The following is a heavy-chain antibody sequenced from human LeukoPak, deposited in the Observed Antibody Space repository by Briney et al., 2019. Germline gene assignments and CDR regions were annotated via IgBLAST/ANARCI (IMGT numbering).Heavy chain of an antibody. Sequence: ASETLSLTCTVSGYSISSGYYWGWIRQPPGKGLEWIGSIYHSGSTYYNPSLKSRVTISVDTSKNQFSLKLSSVTAADTAVYYCARDFPIYVRGVISGFDYWGQGTLVTVSS. J-gene: IGHJ4*02. CDR2: IYHSGST. CDR3: ARDFPIYVRGVISGFDY. CDR1: GYSISSGYY. D-gene: IGHD3-10*01. V-gene: IGHV4-38-2*02.